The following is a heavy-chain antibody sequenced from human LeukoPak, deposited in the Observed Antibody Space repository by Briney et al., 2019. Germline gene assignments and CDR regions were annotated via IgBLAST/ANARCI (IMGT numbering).Heavy chain of an antibody. D-gene: IGHD4-23*01. V-gene: IGHV1-18*01. Sequence: GASAKVSRKASGYTFTSYGISWVRQAPGQGLEWMGWISAYNGNTNYAQKLQGRVTMTTDTSTSTAYMELRSLRSDDTAVYYCARATVVTPDNYYYGLDVWGQGTTVTVSS. CDR1: GYTFTSYG. CDR2: ISAYNGNT. J-gene: IGHJ6*02. CDR3: ARATVVTPDNYYYGLDV.